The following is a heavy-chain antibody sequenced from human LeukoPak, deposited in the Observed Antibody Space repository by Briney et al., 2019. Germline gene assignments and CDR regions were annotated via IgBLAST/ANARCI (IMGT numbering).Heavy chain of an antibody. J-gene: IGHJ4*02. Sequence: SETLSLTCAVYGGSFSGYYWSWIRQPPGKGLEWIGEINHSGSTNYNPSLKSRVTISVDTSKNQFSLKLSSVTTADTAVYYCARGRMGGYWGQGTLVTVSS. CDR2: INHSGST. V-gene: IGHV4-34*01. CDR3: ARGRMGGY. CDR1: GGSFSGYY.